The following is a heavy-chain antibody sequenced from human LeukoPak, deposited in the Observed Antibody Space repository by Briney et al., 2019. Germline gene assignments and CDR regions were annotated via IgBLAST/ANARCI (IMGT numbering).Heavy chain of an antibody. CDR3: ARHRSFDYLFPYDY. J-gene: IGHJ4*02. CDR1: GASISSYSHY. CDR2: VYYSGST. D-gene: IGHD3-9*01. V-gene: IGHV4-39*01. Sequence: PSETLSLTCGVSGASISSYSHYWGWIRQPPGKGLEWIGSVYYSGSTYYNPSLKSRVTISIDTSKNQFSLNLRSVTAADTAVYHCARHRSFDYLFPYDYWGQGTLVTVSS.